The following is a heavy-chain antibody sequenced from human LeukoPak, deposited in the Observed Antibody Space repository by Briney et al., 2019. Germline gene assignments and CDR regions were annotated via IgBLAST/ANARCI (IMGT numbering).Heavy chain of an antibody. CDR3: ARVITDPHTMIRGVDYYYGMDV. CDR1: GGSISNNNW. V-gene: IGHV4-4*02. D-gene: IGHD3-10*01. J-gene: IGHJ6*02. Sequence: SGTLSLTCAVSGGSISNNNWWSWVRQPPGKGLEWIGEIYHSGSTNYNPSLKSRVTISVDKSKNQFSLKLSSVTAADTAVYYCARVITDPHTMIRGVDYYYGMDVWGQGTTVTVSS. CDR2: IYHSGST.